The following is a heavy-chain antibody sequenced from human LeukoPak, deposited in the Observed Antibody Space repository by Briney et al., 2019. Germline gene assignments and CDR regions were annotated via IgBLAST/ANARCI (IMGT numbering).Heavy chain of an antibody. Sequence: PGGSLRLSCTVSGFTVSSNSMSWVRQAPGKGLEWVSFIYSDNTHYSDSVKGRFTISRDNSKNTLYLQMNSLRAEDTAVYYCARDKDGYKHNMDVWGKGTTVTVSS. CDR2: IYSDNT. D-gene: IGHD5-24*01. CDR3: ARDKDGYKHNMDV. V-gene: IGHV3-53*01. CDR1: GFTVSSNS. J-gene: IGHJ6*03.